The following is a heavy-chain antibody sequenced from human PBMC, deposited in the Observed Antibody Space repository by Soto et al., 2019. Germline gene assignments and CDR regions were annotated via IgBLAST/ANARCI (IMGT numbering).Heavy chain of an antibody. Sequence: KPSETLSLTCAVSGGSISSGGYSWSWIRQPPGKGLEWIGYIYHSGSTYYNPSLKSRVTISVDRSKNQFSLKLSSVTAADTAVYYCARGYSGYDPSWFDPWGQGTLVTAPQ. D-gene: IGHD5-12*01. V-gene: IGHV4-30-2*01. CDR3: ARGYSGYDPSWFDP. CDR2: IYHSGST. CDR1: GGSISSGGYS. J-gene: IGHJ5*02.